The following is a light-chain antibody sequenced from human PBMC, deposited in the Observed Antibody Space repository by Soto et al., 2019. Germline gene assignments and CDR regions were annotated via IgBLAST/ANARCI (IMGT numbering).Light chain of an antibody. V-gene: IGKV1-6*01. CDR3: LQDYDYPRT. CDR1: QGIASY. J-gene: IGKJ1*01. CDR2: AAS. Sequence: ANQLTQSPSSLSASVGDRVTITCRASQGIASYLAWYQQKPGQAPNLLISAASRLQSGVPSRFSGRGSGTDFTLTISSLQPEDFATYYCLQDYDYPRTFGQGTKVDIK.